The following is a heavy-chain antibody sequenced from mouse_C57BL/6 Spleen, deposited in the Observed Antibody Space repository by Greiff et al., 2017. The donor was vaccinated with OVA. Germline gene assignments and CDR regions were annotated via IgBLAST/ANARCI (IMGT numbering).Heavy chain of an antibody. J-gene: IGHJ2*01. Sequence: LVESGAELVKPGASVKLSCTASGFNIKDYYMHWVKQRTEQGLEWIGRIDPEDGETKYASKFQGKATITADTSSNTAYLQMSSLTSEDTAVYYWARFTTVEGTFDYWGQGTTLTVSS. V-gene: IGHV14-2*01. CDR1: GFNIKDYY. CDR2: IDPEDGET. CDR3: ARFTTVEGTFDY. D-gene: IGHD1-1*01.